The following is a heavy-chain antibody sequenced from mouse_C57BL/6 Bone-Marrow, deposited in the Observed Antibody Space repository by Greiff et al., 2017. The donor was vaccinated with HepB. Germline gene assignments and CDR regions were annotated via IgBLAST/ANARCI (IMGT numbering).Heavy chain of an antibody. CDR3: TGSDRAMDY. Sequence: EVKLQESGGGLVQPGGSMKLSCVASGFTFSNYWMNWVRQSPEKGLEWVAQIRLKSDNYATHYAESVKGRFTISRDDSKSSVYLQMNNSRAEDTGIYYYTGSDRAMDYWGQGTSVTVSS. CDR1: GFTFSNYW. J-gene: IGHJ4*01. CDR2: IRLKSDNYAT. V-gene: IGHV6-3*01. D-gene: IGHD1-3*01.